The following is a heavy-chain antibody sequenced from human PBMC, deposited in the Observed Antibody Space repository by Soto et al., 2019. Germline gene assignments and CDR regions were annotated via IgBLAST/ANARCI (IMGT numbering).Heavy chain of an antibody. V-gene: IGHV1-2*04. CDR3: ARGSEADSDYHYVMAV. Sequence: GASVKGSCKASGYTFTSYYMHWVRQAPGQGLEWMGWINPNSGGTNYAQKFQGWVTMTRDTSISTAYMELSRLRSDDTAVYYCARGSEADSDYHYVMAVWGQGTTVTVSS. D-gene: IGHD3-10*01. J-gene: IGHJ6*02. CDR2: INPNSGGT. CDR1: GYTFTSYY.